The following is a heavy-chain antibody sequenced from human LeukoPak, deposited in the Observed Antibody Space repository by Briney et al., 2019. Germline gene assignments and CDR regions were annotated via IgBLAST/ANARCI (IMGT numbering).Heavy chain of an antibody. D-gene: IGHD2-2*02. J-gene: IGHJ5*02. CDR2: IYYDGST. Sequence: SETLSLTCTVSGGSMSNYWWNWVRQPPGKGLEWIGYIYYDGSTHYNPSLDSRVTISIDTSKNQFSLKLNSVTAADTAVYYCARRLCSSLTCNIGPSGNWLDPWGQGTLVTVSS. V-gene: IGHV4-59*08. CDR1: GGSMSNYW. CDR3: ARRLCSSLTCNIGPSGNWLDP.